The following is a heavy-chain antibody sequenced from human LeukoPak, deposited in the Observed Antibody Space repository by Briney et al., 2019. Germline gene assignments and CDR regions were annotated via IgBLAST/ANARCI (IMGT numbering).Heavy chain of an antibody. CDR3: ARDGAALDY. CDR2: ISYDGSNK. D-gene: IGHD6-6*01. J-gene: IGHJ4*02. Sequence: QPGRSLRLSCAASGFTFSSYAMPWVRQAPGKGLEWVAVISYDGSNKYYADSVKGRFTISRDNSKNTLYLQMNSLRAEDTAVYYCARDGAALDYWGQGTLVTVSS. V-gene: IGHV3-30-3*01. CDR1: GFTFSSYA.